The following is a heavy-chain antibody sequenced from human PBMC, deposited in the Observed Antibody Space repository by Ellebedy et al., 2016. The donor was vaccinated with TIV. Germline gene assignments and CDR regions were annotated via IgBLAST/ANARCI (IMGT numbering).Heavy chain of an antibody. Sequence: MPSETLSLTCNVSSGSINSYYWTWIRQSPGKGLEWIGYVFYTGTTNYNPTLKDRVTILVDTSKKQFSLKLTSVTAADTALYYCARGTGAARPNFDSWGQGTLVTVSS. CDR3: ARGTGAARPNFDS. V-gene: IGHV4-59*01. CDR1: SGSINSYY. CDR2: VFYTGTT. D-gene: IGHD6-6*01. J-gene: IGHJ4*02.